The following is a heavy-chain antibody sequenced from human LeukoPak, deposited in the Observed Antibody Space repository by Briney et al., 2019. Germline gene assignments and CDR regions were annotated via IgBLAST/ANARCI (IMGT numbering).Heavy chain of an antibody. CDR2: IYHSGST. Sequence: SETLSLTCTVSGDSFSYFYWGWIRQPPGKGLEWIGSIYHSGSTYYNPSLKSRVTISVDTSKNQFSLKLSSVTAADTAVYYWARERDVDTACADYWGQGTLVTVSS. CDR3: ARERDVDTACADY. V-gene: IGHV4-38-2*02. CDR1: GDSFSYFY. D-gene: IGHD5-18*01. J-gene: IGHJ4*02.